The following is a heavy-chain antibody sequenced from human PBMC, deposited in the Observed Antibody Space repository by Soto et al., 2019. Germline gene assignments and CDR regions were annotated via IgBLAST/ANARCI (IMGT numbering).Heavy chain of an antibody. CDR3: ARLQVRGGFDP. CDR2: IYYSGST. D-gene: IGHD3-16*01. Sequence: ASETLSLTCTVSGGSISSYYWSWIRQPPGKGLEWIGYIYYSGSTNYNPSLKSRVTISVDTSKNQFSLKLSSVTAADTAVYYCARLQVRGGFDPWGQGTLVTVSS. J-gene: IGHJ5*02. CDR1: GGSISSYY. V-gene: IGHV4-59*08.